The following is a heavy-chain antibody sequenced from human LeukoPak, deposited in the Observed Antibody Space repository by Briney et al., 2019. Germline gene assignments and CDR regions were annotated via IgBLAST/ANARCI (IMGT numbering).Heavy chain of an antibody. V-gene: IGHV1-69*06. J-gene: IGHJ5*02. D-gene: IGHD4-11*01. Sequence: SVKVSCKASGGTFSSYAISWVRQAPGQGLEWMGGIIPIFGTANYAQKFQGRVTITADKSTSTAYMELSSLRSEDTAVYYCARIPPPHPSNPYGNWFDPWAREPWSPSPQ. CDR1: GGTFSSYA. CDR2: IIPIFGTA. CDR3: ARIPPPHPSNPYGNWFDP.